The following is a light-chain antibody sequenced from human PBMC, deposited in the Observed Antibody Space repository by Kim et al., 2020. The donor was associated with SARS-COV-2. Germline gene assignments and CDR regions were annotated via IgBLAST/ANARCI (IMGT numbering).Light chain of an antibody. J-gene: IGKJ1*01. CDR3: QQDDSSPPT. CDR1: PSLSSSS. CDR2: YGS. Sequence: AARATPSCSASPSLSSSSFVWYQQKPRHAPRRLLYYGSTRATGITASCSGGGAGADVILTISSLVTDDFAAYYCQQDDSSPPTFGQGTKVEIK. V-gene: IGKV3-20*01.